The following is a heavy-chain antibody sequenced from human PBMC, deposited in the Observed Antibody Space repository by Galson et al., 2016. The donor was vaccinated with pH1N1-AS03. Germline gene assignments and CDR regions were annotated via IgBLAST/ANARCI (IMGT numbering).Heavy chain of an antibody. CDR3: VRGSPHSSSTNYAFEF. D-gene: IGHD6-13*01. V-gene: IGHV1-2*02. J-gene: IGHJ3*01. CDR2: IKTDSGGT. CDR1: GYAVTDYY. Sequence: SVKVSCKASGYAVTDYYMHLLRQAPGQGLEWMAWIKTDSGGTDYAQKFQGRVTMTRDASISTTYMELSSLRSDDTAVYYCVRGSPHSSSTNYAFEFWGRGTMVTVSS.